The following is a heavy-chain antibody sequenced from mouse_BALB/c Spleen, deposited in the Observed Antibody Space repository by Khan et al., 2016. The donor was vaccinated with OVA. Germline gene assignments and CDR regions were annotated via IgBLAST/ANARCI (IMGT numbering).Heavy chain of an antibody. CDR1: GFTFNDTY. J-gene: IGHJ2*01. CDR2: IDPTTGNT. Sequence: VQLKQSGAELVKSGATVKLSCKASGFTFNDTYMHWLKQWPEQGLEWIGRIDPTTGNTQYDQKFQGKATLTADKSSNTAYLQLSRLTSEDTAVYYCARMARKWGQGTTLTVAA. CDR3: ARMARK. V-gene: IGHV14-3*02.